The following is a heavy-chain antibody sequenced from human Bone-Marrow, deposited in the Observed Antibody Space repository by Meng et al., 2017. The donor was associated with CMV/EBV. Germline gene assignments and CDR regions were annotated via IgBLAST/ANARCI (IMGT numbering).Heavy chain of an antibody. D-gene: IGHD3-16*01. CDR1: GFTFSSYS. CDR2: ISSSSKYI. J-gene: IGHJ6*01. CDR3: AKDMSKDYYYYGMDV. V-gene: IGHV3-21*04. Sequence: GESLKISCAASGFTFSSYSMNWVRQAPGKGLEWVSSISSSSKYIYYADSVKGRFTISRDNAKNSLYLQMNSLRAEDTAVYYCAKDMSKDYYYYGMDVWGQGTTVTVSS.